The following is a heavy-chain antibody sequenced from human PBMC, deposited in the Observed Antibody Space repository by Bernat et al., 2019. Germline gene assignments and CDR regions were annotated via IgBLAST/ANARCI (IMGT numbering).Heavy chain of an antibody. D-gene: IGHD2-2*01. V-gene: IGHV4-39*01. J-gene: IGHJ6*04. CDR1: GGSVSSSSYY. CDR3: ARQGSFLVPAAIWELWFDYYGMDV. Sequence: QLQLQESGPGLVKPSETLSLTCTVSGGSVSSSSYYWGWIRQPPGKGLEWIGGIYYSGSTYSNPSLQNRVTISVDTSKNQFSRKLSSVTADDTAVYYCARQGSFLVPAAIWELWFDYYGMDVWGEGTTVTVSS. CDR2: IYYSGST.